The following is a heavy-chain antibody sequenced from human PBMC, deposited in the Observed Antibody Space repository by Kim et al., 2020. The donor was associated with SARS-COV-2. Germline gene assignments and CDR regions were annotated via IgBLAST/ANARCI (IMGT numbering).Heavy chain of an antibody. J-gene: IGHJ5*02. D-gene: IGHD3-3*01. V-gene: IGHV4-59*08. Sequence: RVTISVDTSKNQFSLKLSSVTAADTAVYYCARLEYYDFWSGYQPYNWFDPWGQGTLVTVSS. CDR3: ARLEYYDFWSGYQPYNWFDP.